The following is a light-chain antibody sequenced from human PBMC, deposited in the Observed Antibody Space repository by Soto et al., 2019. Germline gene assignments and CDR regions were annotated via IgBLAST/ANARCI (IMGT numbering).Light chain of an antibody. CDR2: AAS. J-gene: IGKJ1*01. CDR1: QNISRY. CDR3: QQYNNWPRT. Sequence: QMTQSPSPLSASVGDRITTTCRASQNISRYFNWYQQKTGKPPKXXIYAASSLPSGVPSMFSGSGYGTEFNLTISSLQSEDFAVYDCQQYNNWPRTFGQGTKVDLK. V-gene: IGKV1-39*01.